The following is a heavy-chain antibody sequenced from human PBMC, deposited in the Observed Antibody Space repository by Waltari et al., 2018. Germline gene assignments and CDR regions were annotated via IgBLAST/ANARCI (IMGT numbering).Heavy chain of an antibody. CDR1: GFSLSTRGMR. Sequence: QVTLKESGPALVKPTQTLTLTCTFSGFSLSTRGMRVSWLRQPPGKALEWLARIDWDDDKFYSTSLKTRLTISKDTSKNQVVLTMTNMDPVDTATYYCARVGGYSSSVFDYWGQGTLVTVSS. CDR2: IDWDDDK. J-gene: IGHJ4*02. V-gene: IGHV2-70*04. D-gene: IGHD6-6*01. CDR3: ARVGGYSSSVFDY.